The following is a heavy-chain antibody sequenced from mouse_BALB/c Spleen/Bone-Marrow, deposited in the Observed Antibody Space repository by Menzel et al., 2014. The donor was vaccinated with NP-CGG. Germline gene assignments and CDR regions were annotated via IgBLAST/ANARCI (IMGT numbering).Heavy chain of an antibody. CDR3: GRGGTVVTKGSTYWYFDL. CDR2: INPYNGES. D-gene: IGHD1-1*01. J-gene: IGHJ1*01. Sequence: VLLQQSGPDLVKPGASVKISCKASGYSFSGYFMNWVKQSHGKSLEWIGRINPYNGESFYNQKFKDKATLTVEKSSTTAHMDLLSLTSEDSAVYYCGRGGTVVTKGSTYWYFDLWGAGTTVTVSS. V-gene: IGHV1-37*01. CDR1: GYSFSGYF.